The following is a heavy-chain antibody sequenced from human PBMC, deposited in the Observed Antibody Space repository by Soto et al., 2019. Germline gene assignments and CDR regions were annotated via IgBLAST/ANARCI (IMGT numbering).Heavy chain of an antibody. V-gene: IGHV1-69*14. CDR2: IIPMFDTP. D-gene: IGHD2-15*01. CDR3: ARSGGLDRDLNY. J-gene: IGHJ4*02. CDR1: GGTFSSDS. Sequence: QVQLVQSGAEVKKPGSSVKVSCKASGGTFSSDSFSWVRQAPGQGLEWMGGIIPMFDTPIYAQKFQDRVTITADKSTSTDYMQLSSLRSGDTAVYYCARSGGLDRDLNYWGQGSLVTVSS.